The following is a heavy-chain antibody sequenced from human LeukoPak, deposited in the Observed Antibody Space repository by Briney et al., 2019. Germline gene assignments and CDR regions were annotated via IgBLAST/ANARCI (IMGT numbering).Heavy chain of an antibody. CDR2: IKLDGSEK. Sequence: PGGSLRLSCVASGFTFGKYWTSWVRQAPGKGLEWVANIKLDGSEKNYADSVKGRFTISRDNTKNSLYLQMNSLRVEDTAVLYCARDQYDTWSRRGNFDSWGQGTLVIVSS. V-gene: IGHV3-7*03. CDR3: ARDQYDTWSRRGNFDS. CDR1: GFTFGKYW. D-gene: IGHD3-3*01. J-gene: IGHJ4*02.